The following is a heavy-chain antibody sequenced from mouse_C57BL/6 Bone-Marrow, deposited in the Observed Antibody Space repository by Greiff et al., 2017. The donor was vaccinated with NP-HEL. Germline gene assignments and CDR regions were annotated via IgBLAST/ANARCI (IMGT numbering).Heavy chain of an antibody. V-gene: IGHV1-75*01. CDR1: GYTFTDYY. CDR2: IFPGSGST. Sequence: QVQLQQSGPELVKPGASVKISCKASGYTFTDYYINWVKQRPGQGLEWIGWIFPGSGSTYYNEKFKGKATLTVDKSSSTAYMLLSSLTSEDSAVYFCGSATITTVVATGNYFDYWGQGTTLTVSS. D-gene: IGHD1-1*01. J-gene: IGHJ2*01. CDR3: GSATITTVVATGNYFDY.